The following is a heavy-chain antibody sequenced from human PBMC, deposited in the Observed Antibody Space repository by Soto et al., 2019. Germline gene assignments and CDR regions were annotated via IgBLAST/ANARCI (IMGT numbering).Heavy chain of an antibody. J-gene: IGHJ5*02. CDR1: GGTFSSYA. Sequence: GASVKVSCKASGGTFSSYAISWVRQAPGQGLEWMGGIIPIFGTANYAQKFQGRVTITADESTSTAYMGLSSLRSEDTAVYYCARSSSGYYSPNFWFDPWGQGTLVTVSS. V-gene: IGHV1-69*13. CDR3: ARSSSGYYSPNFWFDP. D-gene: IGHD3-22*01. CDR2: IIPIFGTA.